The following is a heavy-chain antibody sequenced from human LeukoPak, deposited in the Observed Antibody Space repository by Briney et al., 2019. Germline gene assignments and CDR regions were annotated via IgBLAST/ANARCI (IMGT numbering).Heavy chain of an antibody. CDR2: INPNSGDT. D-gene: IGHD5-24*01. Sequence: ASVKVSCKASGYIFTGYYMHWVRQAPGLGLEWMGWINPNSGDTNYAQKFQGRVTIIRDTSISTVFMELRRLRSDDTAVYYCATRPSGDPFEYWGQGTLVTVSS. J-gene: IGHJ4*02. CDR3: ATRPSGDPFEY. CDR1: GYIFTGYY. V-gene: IGHV1-2*02.